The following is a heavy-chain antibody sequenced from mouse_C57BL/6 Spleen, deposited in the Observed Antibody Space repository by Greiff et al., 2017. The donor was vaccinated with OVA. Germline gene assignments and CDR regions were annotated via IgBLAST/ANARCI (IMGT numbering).Heavy chain of an antibody. J-gene: IGHJ1*03. CDR1: GYTFTSYW. D-gene: IGHD1-1*01. CDR3: ARGNYYGSSRSYWYFDV. CDR2: IHPNSGST. V-gene: IGHV1-64*01. Sequence: QVHVKQPGAELVKPGASVKLSCKASGYTFTSYWMHWVKQRPGQGLEWIGMIHPNSGSTNYNEKFKSKATLTVDKSSSTAYMQLSSLTSEDSAVYYCARGNYYGSSRSYWYFDVWGTGTTVTVSS.